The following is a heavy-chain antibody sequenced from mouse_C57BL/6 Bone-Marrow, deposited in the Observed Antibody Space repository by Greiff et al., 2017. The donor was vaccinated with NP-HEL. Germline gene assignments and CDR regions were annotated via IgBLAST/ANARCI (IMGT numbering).Heavy chain of an antibody. D-gene: IGHD2-4*01. J-gene: IGHJ3*01. V-gene: IGHV5-6*01. CDR2: ISRGGSYT. CDR3: ASPYDYDVAWFAY. CDR1: GFTFSSYG. Sequence: EVKLVESGGDLVKPGGSLKLSCAASGFTFSSYGMSWVRQTPDQRLEWVATISRGGSYTYYPASVKGRFTISRDTATNTLYLQMSSLKSEYTAMYYCASPYDYDVAWFAYWGQGTLVTVSA.